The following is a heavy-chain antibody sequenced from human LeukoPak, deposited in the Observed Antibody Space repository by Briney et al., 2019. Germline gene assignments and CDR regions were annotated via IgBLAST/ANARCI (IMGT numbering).Heavy chain of an antibody. D-gene: IGHD3-22*01. J-gene: IGHJ4*02. CDR3: AKGAQRNYYDSSGSPFDY. CDR2: ISGSGGST. V-gene: IGHV3-23*01. CDR1: GFTFSSYA. Sequence: GGSLRLSCAASGFTFSSYAMSWVRQAPGKGLEWVSAISGSGGSTYYADSVKGRFTISRDNSKNTLYLKMNSLRAEDTAVYYCAKGAQRNYYDSSGSPFDYWGQGTLVTVSS.